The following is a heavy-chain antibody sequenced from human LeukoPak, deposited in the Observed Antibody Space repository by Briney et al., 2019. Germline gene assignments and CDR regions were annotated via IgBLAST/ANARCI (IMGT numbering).Heavy chain of an antibody. CDR2: IYYSGST. Sequence: SETLSLTCTVSGGSISSYYWSWIRQPPGKGLEWIGCIYYSGSTNYNPSLKSRVTISVDTSKNQFSLKLSSVTAADTAVYYCAREKVCSGGSCYSAESAFDIWGQGTMVTVSS. V-gene: IGHV4-59*01. CDR3: AREKVCSGGSCYSAESAFDI. CDR1: GGSISSYY. J-gene: IGHJ3*02. D-gene: IGHD2-15*01.